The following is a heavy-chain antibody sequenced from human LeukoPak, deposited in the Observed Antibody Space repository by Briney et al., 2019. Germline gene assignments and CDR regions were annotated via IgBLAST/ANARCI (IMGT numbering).Heavy chain of an antibody. J-gene: IGHJ4*02. CDR3: ARVPPKYCSSTSCHIDC. Sequence: SETLSLTCTVSGYSISSGYYWGWIRQPPGKGLEWIGSIYHSGSTYYNPSLKSRVTISVDTSKNQFSLKLSSVTAADTAVYYCARVPPKYCSSTSCHIDCWGQGTLVTVSS. V-gene: IGHV4-38-2*02. D-gene: IGHD2-2*02. CDR1: GYSISSGYY. CDR2: IYHSGST.